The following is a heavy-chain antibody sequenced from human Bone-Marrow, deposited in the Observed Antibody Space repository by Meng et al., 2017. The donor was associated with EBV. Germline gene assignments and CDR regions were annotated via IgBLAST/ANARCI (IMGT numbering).Heavy chain of an antibody. CDR1: GGPFRTDA. D-gene: IGHD3-10*01. J-gene: IGHJ4*02. CDR2: LIPMFGAP. Sequence: GLVLQAGGELKKPGSSVKVACKTSGGPFRTDAISWVRQAPGQGLEWMGGLIPMFGAPNYAQKFQGRITITADESTSTHYMELSSLRSEDTAVYYCASESGRGYTPDYWGQGTMVTVSS. CDR3: ASESGRGYTPDY. V-gene: IGHV1-69*01.